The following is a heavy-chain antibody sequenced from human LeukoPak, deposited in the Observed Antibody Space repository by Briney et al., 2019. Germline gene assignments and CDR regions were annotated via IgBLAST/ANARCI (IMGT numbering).Heavy chain of an antibody. V-gene: IGHV3-30*18. CDR2: ISHDGSNE. Sequence: GGSLRLSCSASGFTFSGYEMHWVRQAPGKGLEWVAVISHDGSNEDYADSVKGRFTISRDNSKNTLYLEMNSLRVEDKAVYYCAKGPFGFCSSPSCYFFDYWGQGTLVSVSS. J-gene: IGHJ4*02. CDR1: GFTFSGYE. D-gene: IGHD2-2*01. CDR3: AKGPFGFCSSPSCYFFDY.